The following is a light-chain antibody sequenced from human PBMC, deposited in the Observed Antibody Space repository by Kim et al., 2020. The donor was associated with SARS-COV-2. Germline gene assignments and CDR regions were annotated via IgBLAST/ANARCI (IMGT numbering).Light chain of an antibody. V-gene: IGKV3-15*01. CDR2: GAS. J-gene: IGKJ1*01. CDR1: QSVSSN. Sequence: EIVMTQSPATLSVSPGKRATLSCRASQSVSSNLAWYQQKPGQAPRLLIYGASTRATGIPARFSGSGSGTEFTLTISSLQSEDFAVYYCQQYNNWPPRRTFGQGTKVDIK. CDR3: QQYNNWPPRRT.